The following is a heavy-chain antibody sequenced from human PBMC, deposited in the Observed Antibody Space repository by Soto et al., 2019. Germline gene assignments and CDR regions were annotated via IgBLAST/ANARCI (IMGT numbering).Heavy chain of an antibody. CDR3: GRVLFGRGNWFDP. V-gene: IGHV4-59*01. CDR1: GGSISSYY. D-gene: IGHD3-3*01. J-gene: IGHJ5*02. Sequence: SETLSLTCTVSGGSISSYYWSWIRQPPGKGLEWIGYIYYSGSTNYNPPLKTRVTISVDTSKNQFSLKLSSVTAADTAVYYCGRVLFGRGNWFDPWGQGTLVTVSS. CDR2: IYYSGST.